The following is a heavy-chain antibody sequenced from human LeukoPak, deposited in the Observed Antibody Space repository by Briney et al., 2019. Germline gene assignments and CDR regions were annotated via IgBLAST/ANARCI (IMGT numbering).Heavy chain of an antibody. Sequence: PGGALRLSCAASGVTFSSYSMNWVRQAPGKGLEWGSSISSSSSDIYYADSVKGRFTISRENTKNSLCLQMNSLRAEDTAVYYCARAYFDFCVPGYMDVWGKGTPVTVSS. CDR1: GVTFSSYS. CDR3: ARAYFDFCVPGYMDV. D-gene: IGHD3-3*01. CDR2: ISSSSSDI. V-gene: IGHV3-21*01. J-gene: IGHJ6*03.